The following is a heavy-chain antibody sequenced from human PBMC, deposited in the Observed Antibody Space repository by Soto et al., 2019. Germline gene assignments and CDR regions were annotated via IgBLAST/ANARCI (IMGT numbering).Heavy chain of an antibody. J-gene: IGHJ4*02. CDR1: GFTFSSYA. CDR3: AEARGVMKDVAPGVGESVFDY. CDR2: ISGSGGST. Sequence: GGSLRLSCAASGFTFSSYAMSWVRQAPGKGLEWVSAISGSGGSTYYADSVKCRFTISRDNSKNTLYLQMNSLRAEDTAVYSGAEARGVMKDVAPGVGESVFDYWGQGTLVTVSS. V-gene: IGHV3-23*01. D-gene: IGHD3-16*01.